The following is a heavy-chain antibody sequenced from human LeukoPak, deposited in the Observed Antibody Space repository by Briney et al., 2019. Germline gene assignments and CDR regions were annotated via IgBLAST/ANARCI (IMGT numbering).Heavy chain of an antibody. CDR3: ARDRYGAAAAPFDY. V-gene: IGHV1-18*01. D-gene: IGHD6-13*01. CDR2: ISVYNGNT. CDR1: GYTFISYG. Sequence: ASVKVSCKASGYTFISYGISWVRQAPGQGLEWMGWISVYNGNTNYAQKLQGRVTMTTDTSTSTAYMDLRSLRSDDTAVYYCARDRYGAAAAPFDYWGQGTLVTVSP. J-gene: IGHJ4*02.